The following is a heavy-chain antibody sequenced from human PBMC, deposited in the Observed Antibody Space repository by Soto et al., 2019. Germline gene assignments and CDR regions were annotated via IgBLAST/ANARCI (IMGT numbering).Heavy chain of an antibody. J-gene: IGHJ6*03. CDR3: ACPSSVYYAREHYMDV. CDR2: ISAYNGNT. CDR1: GYTFTSYG. D-gene: IGHD2-2*01. Sequence: ASVKVSCKASGYTFTSYGISWVRQAPGQGLEWMGWISAYNGNTNYAQKLQGRVTMTTDTSTSTAYMELRSLRSDDTAVYYCACPSSVYYAREHYMDVWGKGTTVTVSS. V-gene: IGHV1-18*01.